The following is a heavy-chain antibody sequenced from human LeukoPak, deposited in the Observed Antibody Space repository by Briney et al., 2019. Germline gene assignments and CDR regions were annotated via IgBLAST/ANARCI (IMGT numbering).Heavy chain of an antibody. CDR2: INPSGGST. CDR1: GYTFTSYY. Sequence: AASVKVSCKASGYTFTSYYMHWVRQAPGQGLERMGIINPSGGSTSYAQKFQGRVTMTRDMSTSTVYMELSSLRSEDTAVYYCARGARLAALDYWGQGTLVTVSS. CDR3: ARGARLAALDY. V-gene: IGHV1-46*01. D-gene: IGHD6-6*01. J-gene: IGHJ4*02.